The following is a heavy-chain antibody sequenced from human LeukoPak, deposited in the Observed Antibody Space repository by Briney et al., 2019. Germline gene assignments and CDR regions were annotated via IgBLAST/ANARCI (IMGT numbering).Heavy chain of an antibody. CDR3: ARHLSGITGYTYGRGIDY. CDR2: IKKDGSEK. CDR1: EFTFSSYW. D-gene: IGHD5-18*01. J-gene: IGHJ4*02. V-gene: IGHV3-7*01. Sequence: GGSLRLSCAASEFTFSSYWMSWVRQAPGKGLEWVAKIKKDGSEKYYVDSVKGRFTISRDNAKKSLYLQMNSLGAEDTAVYYCARHLSGITGYTYGRGIDYWGQGTLLTVSS.